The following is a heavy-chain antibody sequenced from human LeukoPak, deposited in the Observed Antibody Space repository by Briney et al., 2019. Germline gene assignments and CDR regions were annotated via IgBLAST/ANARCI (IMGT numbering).Heavy chain of an antibody. CDR1: GFIFDDYA. J-gene: IGHJ4*02. D-gene: IGHD3-3*01. CDR3: ARAGQITIFGAYYFDY. Sequence: RAGRSLRLSCAASGFIFDDYAMHWVRQAPGKGLEWVSGISWNSGSIGYADSVRGRFTISRDNSKNSLYLQMNSLRAEDTAVYYCARAGQITIFGAYYFDYWGQGTLVTVSS. V-gene: IGHV3-9*01. CDR2: ISWNSGSI.